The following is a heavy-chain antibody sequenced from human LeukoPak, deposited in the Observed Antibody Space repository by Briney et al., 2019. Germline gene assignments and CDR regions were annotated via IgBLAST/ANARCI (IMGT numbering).Heavy chain of an antibody. J-gene: IGHJ4*02. D-gene: IGHD5-24*01. CDR1: GFTFSSYA. CDR2: ISYDGSNK. CDR3: ARDMLVIEMATPTGDY. V-gene: IGHV3-30-3*01. Sequence: PGRSLRLSCAASGFTFSSYAMHWVRQAPGKGLEWVAVISYDGSNKYYADSVKGRFTISRDNSKNTLYLQMNSLRAEDTAVYYCARDMLVIEMATPTGDYWGQGTLVTVSS.